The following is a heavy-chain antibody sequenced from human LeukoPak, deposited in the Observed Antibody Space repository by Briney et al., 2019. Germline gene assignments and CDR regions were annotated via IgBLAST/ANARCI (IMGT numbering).Heavy chain of an antibody. CDR3: ARQGYTASYYFLDF. CDR2: IYATGST. D-gene: IGHD1-26*01. CDR1: GAFIRSYW. J-gene: IGHJ4*02. V-gene: IGHV4-4*07. Sequence: SETLSLTRNVSGAFIRSYWWGWVRQPAGKGLEWIGRIYATGSTKFNPSLKSRLTLSMDTSTNQLTLRLTSVTAADTAVYFCARQGYTASYYFLDFWSQGTLVTVSS.